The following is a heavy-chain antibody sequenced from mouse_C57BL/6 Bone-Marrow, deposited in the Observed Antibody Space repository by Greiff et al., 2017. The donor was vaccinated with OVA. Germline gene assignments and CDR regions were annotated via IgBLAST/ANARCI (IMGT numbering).Heavy chain of an antibody. D-gene: IGHD1-1*01. CDR2: ISGGGGNT. V-gene: IGHV5-9*01. J-gene: IGHJ4*01. Sequence: EVKLMESGGGLVKPGGSLKLSCAASGFTFSSYTMSWVRQTPEKRLEWVATISGGGGNTYYPDSVKGRFTISRDNAKNTLYLQMSSLRSEDTALYYCARHGATVVGEDYWGQGTSVTVSS. CDR3: ARHGATVVGEDY. CDR1: GFTFSSYT.